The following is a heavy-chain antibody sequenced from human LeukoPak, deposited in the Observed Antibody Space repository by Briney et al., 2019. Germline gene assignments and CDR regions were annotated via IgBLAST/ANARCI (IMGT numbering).Heavy chain of an antibody. CDR2: INTRSGDT. CDR1: GYTFTSYA. D-gene: IGHD6-19*01. Sequence: ASVKVSCKASGYTFTSYAIHWVRQAPGQRLEWMGWINTRSGDTEYSYEFQGRVTITRDIAESIASMELRSLRSDDMGVYYCARDSGRGWYEFRWGQGTLVTVSS. V-gene: IGHV1-3*03. CDR3: ARDSGRGWYEFR. J-gene: IGHJ4*02.